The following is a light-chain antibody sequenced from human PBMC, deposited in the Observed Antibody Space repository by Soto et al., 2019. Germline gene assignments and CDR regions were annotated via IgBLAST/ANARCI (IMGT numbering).Light chain of an antibody. V-gene: IGKV1-6*01. Sequence: AIQMTQSPSSLSASVGDRVTITCRASQGIRNDLGWYQQKPGKAPKLLIYAASSLHSEVPSRFSGSGSGTDFTLTISSLQPEDFATYYCLQDYNYPRTFGGGTKVEIK. J-gene: IGKJ4*01. CDR1: QGIRND. CDR2: AAS. CDR3: LQDYNYPRT.